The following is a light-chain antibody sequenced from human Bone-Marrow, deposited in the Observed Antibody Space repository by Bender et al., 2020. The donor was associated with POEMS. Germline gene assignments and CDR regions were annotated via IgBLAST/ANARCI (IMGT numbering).Light chain of an antibody. CDR3: QSWGTGIWV. J-gene: IGLJ3*02. CDR2: LNSDGSH. V-gene: IGLV4-69*01. CDR1: SGHTINA. Sequence: QLALTQSPSASASLGASVKLTCTLSSGHTINAIAWHQQQPEKGPRYLMKLNSDGSHTKGDGIPDRFSGSSSGTERYLTISSLQSEDEADYYCQSWGTGIWVFGGGTKLTVL.